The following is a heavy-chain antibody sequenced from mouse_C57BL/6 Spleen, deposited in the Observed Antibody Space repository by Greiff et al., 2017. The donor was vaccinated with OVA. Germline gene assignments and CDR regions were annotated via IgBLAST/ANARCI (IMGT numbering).Heavy chain of an antibody. CDR2: IDPSASYT. J-gene: IGHJ1*03. Sequence: VQLQQSGAELVRPGTSVKLSCKASGYTFTSYWMHWVKQRPGQGLEWIGVIDPSASYTNYNQKFKGKATLTVDTSSSTAYMQLSSLTSEDSAVYYCAKSYDYDWYFDVWGTGTTVTVSS. V-gene: IGHV1-59*01. CDR3: AKSYDYDWYFDV. CDR1: GYTFTSYW. D-gene: IGHD2-4*01.